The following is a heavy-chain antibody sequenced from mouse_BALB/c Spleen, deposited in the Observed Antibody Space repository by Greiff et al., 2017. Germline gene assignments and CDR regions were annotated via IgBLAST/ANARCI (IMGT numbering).Heavy chain of an antibody. V-gene: IGHV5-9-4*01. CDR2: ISSGGSYT. J-gene: IGHJ3*01. D-gene: IGHD2-4*01. CDR3: ATYDYDEIYAY. CDR1: GFTFSSYA. Sequence: EVKVVESGGGLVKPGGSLKLSCAASGFTFSSYAMSWVRQSPEKRLEWVAEISSGGSYTYYPDTVTGRFTISRDNAKNTLYLEMSSLRSEDTAMYYCATYDYDEIYAYWGQGTLVTVSA.